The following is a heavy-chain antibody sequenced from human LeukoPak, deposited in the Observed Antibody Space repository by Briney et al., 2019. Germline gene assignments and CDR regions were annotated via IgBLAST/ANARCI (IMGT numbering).Heavy chain of an antibody. J-gene: IGHJ4*02. CDR1: GGSISSGSYY. CDR3: ARDCYYGSGSSCYYLDY. CDR2: IYTSGST. D-gene: IGHD3-10*01. Sequence: PSQTLSLTCTVSGGSISSGSYYWSWIRQPAGKGLEWIGRIYTSGSTYYNPSLKSRVTISVDTSKNQFSLKLSSVTAEDTAVYYCARDCYYGSGSSCYYLDYWGQGTLVTVSS. V-gene: IGHV4-61*02.